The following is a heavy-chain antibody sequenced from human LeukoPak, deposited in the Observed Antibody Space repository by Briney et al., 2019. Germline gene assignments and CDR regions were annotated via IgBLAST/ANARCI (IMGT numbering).Heavy chain of an antibody. CDR1: GYTFTGYY. D-gene: IGHD3-22*01. CDR3: ARSDYYDSSGYYTFDY. V-gene: IGHV1-2*02. Sequence: GASVKVSCKASGYTFTGYYMHWVRQAPGQGLEWMGWINPNSGGTNYAQKFQGRVTMTRDTSISTAYMELSRLRSDDTAVYYCARSDYYDSSGYYTFDYWGQGTLVTV. CDR2: INPNSGGT. J-gene: IGHJ4*02.